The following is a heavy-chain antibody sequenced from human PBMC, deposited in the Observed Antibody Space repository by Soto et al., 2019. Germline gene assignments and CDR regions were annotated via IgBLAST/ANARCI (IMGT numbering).Heavy chain of an antibody. CDR3: ARIRWQYCSSTSCHRDLYVFEF. J-gene: IGHJ3*01. V-gene: IGHV2-26*01. CDR2: IFSNDEK. D-gene: IGHD2-2*01. CDR1: GFSISNDRMG. Sequence: QVTLKESGPVLVKPTENLTLTCTVSGFSISNDRMGVSWIRQPPGKALAWRAHIFSNDEKSYRTSLKRRITISQDPSNSQVVLTRTNRDPVDTAPYYCARIRWQYCSSTSCHRDLYVFEFWVQGPMVSLSS.